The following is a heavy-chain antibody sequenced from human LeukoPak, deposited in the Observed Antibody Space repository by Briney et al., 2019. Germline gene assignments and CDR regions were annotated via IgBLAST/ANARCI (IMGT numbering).Heavy chain of an antibody. CDR1: GYRFNAYW. Sequence: GESLKISCKGSGYRFNAYWIACVRQMPGKGLEWMGIIYPDDSDTRYSPSFQGQVTISADKSVRTACLQWSSLKASDTAMYYCARPNITSYYDSRGYDAFDVWGQGTMVTVSS. J-gene: IGHJ3*01. CDR3: ARPNITSYYDSRGYDAFDV. V-gene: IGHV5-51*01. D-gene: IGHD3-22*01. CDR2: IYPDDSDT.